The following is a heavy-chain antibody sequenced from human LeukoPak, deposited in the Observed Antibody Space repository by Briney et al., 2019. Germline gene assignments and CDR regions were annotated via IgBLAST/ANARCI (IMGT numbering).Heavy chain of an antibody. CDR1: GFTFSSYW. CDR2: INSDGSST. J-gene: IGHJ4*02. V-gene: IGHV3-74*01. D-gene: IGHD2-21*02. CDR3: ARGHRAYCGGDCYRAMWY. Sequence: GGSLRLSCAASGFTFSSYWMHWVRQAPGKGLVWVSRINSDGSSTSYADSVKGRFTISRDNAKNTLYLQMNSLRAEDTAVYYCARGHRAYCGGDCYRAMWYWGQGTLVTVSS.